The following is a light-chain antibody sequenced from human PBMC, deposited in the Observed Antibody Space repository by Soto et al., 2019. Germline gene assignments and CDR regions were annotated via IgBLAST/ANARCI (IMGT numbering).Light chain of an antibody. CDR2: DVN. V-gene: IGLV2-11*01. CDR1: SSDVGGYNY. Sequence: QAVITQPRSVSGSPGQSVPIPCTVTSSDVGGYNYVSWYQQHPGKAPKVLIYDVNQRPSGVPDRFSGSKSGNTASLTISGLQAEDEADYHCYSYAGDVTFVFGRGTKVTAL. J-gene: IGLJ1*01. CDR3: YSYAGDVTFV.